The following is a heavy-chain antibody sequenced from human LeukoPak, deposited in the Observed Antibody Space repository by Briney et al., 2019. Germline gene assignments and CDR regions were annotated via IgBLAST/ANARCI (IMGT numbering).Heavy chain of an antibody. CDR3: AREAILDDAFDI. CDR1: GGSISSHY. Sequence: SETLSLTCRGSGGSISSHYWSWIRQPPGKGLEWIGYIYYSGSTNYNPSLKSRVTISVDTSKDQSSLKLSSVTAADTAVYYCAREAILDDAFDIWGQGTMVTVSS. D-gene: IGHD3-3*01. CDR2: IYYSGST. J-gene: IGHJ3*02. V-gene: IGHV4-59*11.